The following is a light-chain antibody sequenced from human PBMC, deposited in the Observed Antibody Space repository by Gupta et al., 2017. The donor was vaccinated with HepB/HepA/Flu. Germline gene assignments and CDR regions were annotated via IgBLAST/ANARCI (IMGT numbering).Light chain of an antibody. CDR1: SSDVGGYKY. J-gene: IGLJ1*01. V-gene: IGLV2-14*03. CDR3: TSYTSSSTYV. CDR2: DVN. Sequence: QSALTQPASVSGSPGQSITISCTGTSSDVGGYKYVSWYQQHPGKAPKLMIYDVNKRPAGVASRFSGSKAGNTASLTISGLQAEDEADYYCTSYTSSSTYVFGTGTKVTVL.